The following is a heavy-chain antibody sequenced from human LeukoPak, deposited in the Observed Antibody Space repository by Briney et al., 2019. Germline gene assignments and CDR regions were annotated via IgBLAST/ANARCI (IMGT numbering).Heavy chain of an antibody. CDR3: ARDLYDSSGYYYVYAFDI. V-gene: IGHV3-21*01. D-gene: IGHD3-22*01. J-gene: IGHJ3*02. CDR1: GFTFSSYS. CDR2: IISSSSYI. Sequence: GGSLRLSVAAPGFTFSSYSMNWFGQPPGKGLNWFSSIISSSSYIYYADSVKGRFTISRDNAKNSLYLQMNSLRAEDTAVYYCARDLYDSSGYYYVYAFDIWGQGTMVTVSS.